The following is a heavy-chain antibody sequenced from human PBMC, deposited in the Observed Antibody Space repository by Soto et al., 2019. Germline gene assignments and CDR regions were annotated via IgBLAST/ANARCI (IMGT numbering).Heavy chain of an antibody. CDR2: IGSSGLSV. D-gene: IGHD2-2*01. CDR3: ARDLRQLLAHNYYLYYLDV. CDR1: GFTFSDYQ. Sequence: QVHLVESGGGLVKPGGSLRLSCAASGFTFSDYQMSWIRQAPGKGLEWVPYIGSSGLSVSYEDAVKGRFTISRDNANNSLYREMNSLRAEDSVVYYCARDLRQLLAHNYYLYYLDVWGKGTTVSVSS. J-gene: IGHJ6*03. V-gene: IGHV3-11*01.